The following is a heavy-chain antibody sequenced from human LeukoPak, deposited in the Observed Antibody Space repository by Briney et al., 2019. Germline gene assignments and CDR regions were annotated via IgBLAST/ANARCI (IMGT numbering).Heavy chain of an antibody. J-gene: IGHJ4*02. V-gene: IGHV3-33*08. CDR2: IWYDGSNK. Sequence: GGSLRLSCAASGFTFSSYAMSWVRQAPGKGLEWVAVIWYDGSNKYYADSVKGRFTISRDNSKNTLYLQMNSLRAEDTAVYYCARDLSSGYDGTYFDYWGQGTLVTVSS. D-gene: IGHD5-12*01. CDR3: ARDLSSGYDGTYFDY. CDR1: GFTFSSYA.